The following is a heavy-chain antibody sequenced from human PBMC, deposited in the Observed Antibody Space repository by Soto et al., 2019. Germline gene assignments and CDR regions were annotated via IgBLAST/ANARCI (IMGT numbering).Heavy chain of an antibody. CDR1: GGSISSGGYY. Sequence: QVQLQESGPGLVKPSQTLSLTCTVSGGSISSGGYYWSWIRQHPGKGLELIGYIYDSGRTYYNPYLKSRGTISVDTSKNQFSLKLSSVTAADTAVYYCARDTRAAAWGKHIGDRDVWGQGTTVTVSS. CDR2: IYDSGRT. J-gene: IGHJ6*02. V-gene: IGHV4-31*03. D-gene: IGHD6-13*01. CDR3: ARDTRAAAWGKHIGDRDV.